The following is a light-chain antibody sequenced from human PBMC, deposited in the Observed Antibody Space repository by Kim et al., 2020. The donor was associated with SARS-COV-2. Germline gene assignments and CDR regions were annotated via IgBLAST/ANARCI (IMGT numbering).Light chain of an antibody. Sequence: QRVTISCSRSRSNIGSNYVYWYLQLPGAAPKLLIYENYQRPSEVPDRFTDSKSGASASLAISGLRSEDEADYYCAAWDDSLSVHYVFGTGTKVTVL. J-gene: IGLJ1*01. CDR2: ENY. CDR3: AAWDDSLSVHYV. CDR1: RSNIGSNY. V-gene: IGLV1-47*01.